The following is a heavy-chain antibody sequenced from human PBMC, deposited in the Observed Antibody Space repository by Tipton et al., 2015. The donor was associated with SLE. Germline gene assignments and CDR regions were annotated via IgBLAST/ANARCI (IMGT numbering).Heavy chain of an antibody. J-gene: IGHJ5*02. V-gene: IGHV3-21*01. D-gene: IGHD4-11*01. CDR1: GFTFSSYS. CDR2: ISSSSSYI. CDR3: AKGKPTYSNSPLDP. Sequence: GSLRLSCAASGFTFSSYSMNWVRQAPGKGLEWVSSISSSSSYIYYADSVKGRFTISRDNAKNSLYLQMNSLRAEDTAVYYCAKGKPTYSNSPLDPWGQGTLVTVSS.